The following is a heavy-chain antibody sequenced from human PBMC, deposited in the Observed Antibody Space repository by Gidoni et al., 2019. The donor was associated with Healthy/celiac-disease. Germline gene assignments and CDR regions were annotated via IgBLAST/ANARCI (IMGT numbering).Heavy chain of an antibody. J-gene: IGHJ5*02. CDR1: GFTVSSNY. CDR3: ARESRGYSSVGFDP. V-gene: IGHV3-66*01. Sequence: EVQLVESGGGLVQPGGSLRLSCAASGFTVSSNYMSWVRQAPGKGLEWVSVIYSGGSTYYADSVKGRFTISRDNSKNTLYLQMNSLRAEDTAVYYCARESRGYSSVGFDPWGQGTLVTVSS. CDR2: IYSGGST. D-gene: IGHD6-25*01.